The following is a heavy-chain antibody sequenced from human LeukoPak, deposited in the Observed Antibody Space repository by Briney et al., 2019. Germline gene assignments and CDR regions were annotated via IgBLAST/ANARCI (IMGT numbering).Heavy chain of an antibody. CDR1: GYSFTSYD. V-gene: IGHV1-8*01. Sequence: GASVKVSCKASGYSFTSYDINWVRQATGQGLEWMGWMNPNSGNTGYAQKFQGRVTMTRNTSINTAYMELSSLRSEDTAVYYCARDNGYRTPRYFDYWGQGTLVTVSS. CDR3: ARDNGYRTPRYFDY. CDR2: MNPNSGNT. D-gene: IGHD5-18*01. J-gene: IGHJ4*02.